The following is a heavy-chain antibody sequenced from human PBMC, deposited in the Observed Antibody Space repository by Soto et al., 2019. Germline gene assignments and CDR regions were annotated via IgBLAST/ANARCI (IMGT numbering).Heavy chain of an antibody. CDR1: GYTFTGYY. V-gene: IGHV1-2*04. Sequence: EASVKVSCKASGYTFTGYYMHWVRQAPGQGLEWMGWINPNSGGTNYAQKFQGWVTMTRDTSISTAYMELSRLRSDDTAVYYCARAPQEDLDWFDPWGQGTLVTVSS. CDR2: INPNSGGT. J-gene: IGHJ5*02. CDR3: ARAPQEDLDWFDP.